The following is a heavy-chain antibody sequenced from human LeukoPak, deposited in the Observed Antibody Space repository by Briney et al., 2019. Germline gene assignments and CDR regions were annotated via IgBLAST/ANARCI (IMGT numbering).Heavy chain of an antibody. J-gene: IGHJ5*02. D-gene: IGHD4-11*01. CDR2: IYYSTST. CDR1: GGSITSYY. Sequence: SETLSLTCTVSGGSITSYYWSWIRQPPGKGLEWIGNIYYSTSTNYNPSLKSRVTISVHTSKNQFSLKLSSVTAADTAVYYCARTLSAVTRSDWFDPWGQGTLVTVSS. CDR3: ARTLSAVTRSDWFDP. V-gene: IGHV4-59*01.